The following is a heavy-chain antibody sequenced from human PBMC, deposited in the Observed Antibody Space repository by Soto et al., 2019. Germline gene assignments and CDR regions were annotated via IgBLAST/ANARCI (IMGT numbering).Heavy chain of an antibody. CDR1: GFSLSNAGLG. CDR2: IFQNYEK. J-gene: IGHJ5*02. Sequence: QVTVKESGPVLVKPTETLTLTCTVSGFSLSNAGLGVSWIRQPPGKALEWLAHIFQNYEKPYSPSLKSRLTSSKDPSKSQVVLTMTNIDPVDTATYYCASTYSTSWYWFDPWGQGTLVTVAS. D-gene: IGHD6-13*01. V-gene: IGHV2-26*04. CDR3: ASTYSTSWYWFDP.